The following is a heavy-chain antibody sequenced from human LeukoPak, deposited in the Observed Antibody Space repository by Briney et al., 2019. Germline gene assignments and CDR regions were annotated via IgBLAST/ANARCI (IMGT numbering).Heavy chain of an antibody. J-gene: IGHJ3*02. CDR1: GCTFSSYG. D-gene: IGHD2-2*02. Sequence: GGSLRLSCAASGCTFSSYGMHWVRQAPGKGLEWVAFIRYDGSNKYYADSVKGRFTISRDNSKNTLYLQMNSLRAEDTAVYYCAKARVPAAISAFDIWGQGTMVTVSS. V-gene: IGHV3-30*02. CDR3: AKARVPAAISAFDI. CDR2: IRYDGSNK.